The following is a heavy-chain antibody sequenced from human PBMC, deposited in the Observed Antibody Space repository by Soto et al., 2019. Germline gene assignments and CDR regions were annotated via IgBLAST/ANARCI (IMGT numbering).Heavy chain of an antibody. Sequence: SVKVSCKASGCTFSSYAISCVRQAPGQGLEWMGGIIPIFGTANYAQKFQGRVTITADESTSTAYMELSSLRSEDTAVYYCARGIYYYGSGSYPYYYYGMDVWGQGTTVTVSS. CDR2: IIPIFGTA. CDR1: GCTFSSYA. CDR3: ARGIYYYGSGSYPYYYYGMDV. J-gene: IGHJ6*02. D-gene: IGHD3-10*01. V-gene: IGHV1-69*13.